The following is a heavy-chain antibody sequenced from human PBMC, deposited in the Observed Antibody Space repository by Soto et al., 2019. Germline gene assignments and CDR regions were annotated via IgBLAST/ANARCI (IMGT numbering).Heavy chain of an antibody. V-gene: IGHV4-34*01. D-gene: IGHD3-3*01. CDR3: ARGPSTIFGVVDHYYYYGMDV. CDR2: INHSGST. J-gene: IGHJ6*02. CDR1: GGSFSGYY. Sequence: KPSETLSLTCAVYGGSFSGYYWSWMRQPPGKGLEWIGEINHSGSTNYNPSLKSRVTISVDTSKNQFSLKLSSVTAADTAVYYCARGPSTIFGVVDHYYYYGMDVWGQGTTVTVSS.